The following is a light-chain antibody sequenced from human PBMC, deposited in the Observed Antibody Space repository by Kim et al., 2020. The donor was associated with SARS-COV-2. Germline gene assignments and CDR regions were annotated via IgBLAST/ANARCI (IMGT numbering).Light chain of an antibody. V-gene: IGLV3-21*04. CDR2: YDS. J-gene: IGLJ1*01. CDR3: QVWDGTSEHYV. CDR1: NIGTKS. Sequence: AAGKTARITCGGSNIGTKSVHWYQQKPGRAPVLVIYYDSDRPSGIPERFSGSNSGNTATLTISRVEVGDEADYFCQVWDGTSEHYVFGTGTKVTVL.